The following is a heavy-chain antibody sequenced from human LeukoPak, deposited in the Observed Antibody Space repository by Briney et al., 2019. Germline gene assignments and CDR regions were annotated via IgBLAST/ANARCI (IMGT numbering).Heavy chain of an antibody. CDR2: MYYSGGT. CDR3: ARMYYDILTGYHRDGY. J-gene: IGHJ4*02. CDR1: SGSISSSSFY. D-gene: IGHD3-9*01. Sequence: PSETLSLTCTVSSGSISSSSFYWGWIRQPPGKGLEWIGSMYYSGGTYYNPSLKSRVTMSVDTSKNQFSLKVSSVTAADTAVYYCARMYYDILTGYHRDGYWGQGTLVTVSS. V-gene: IGHV4-39*01.